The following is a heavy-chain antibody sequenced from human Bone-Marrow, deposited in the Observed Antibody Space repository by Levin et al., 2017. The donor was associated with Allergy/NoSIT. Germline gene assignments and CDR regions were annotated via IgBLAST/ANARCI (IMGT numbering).Heavy chain of an antibody. V-gene: IGHV3-15*01. CDR3: TAAVSQFVPQVDY. J-gene: IGHJ4*02. CDR1: GFSLNDAW. Sequence: PGGSLRLSCAASGFSLNDAWMNWVRQAPGKGLEWVGRIKTLDGNAATDFAAPVKGRFTISRDDSKNTVSLEMNGLKTEDTAIYYCTAAVSQFVPQVDYWGRGILVTVSS. D-gene: IGHD5-24*01. CDR2: IKTLDGNAAT.